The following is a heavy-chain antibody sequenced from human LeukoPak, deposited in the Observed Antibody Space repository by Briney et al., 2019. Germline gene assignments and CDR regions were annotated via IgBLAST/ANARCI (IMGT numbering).Heavy chain of an antibody. Sequence: GGSLRVSCAASGFTFSSYAMSWVRQAQGKGLEWVSAISGSGGSTYYADSVKGRFTISRDNSKNTLYLQVNSLRAEDTAVYYCAKETEITFGGVIDYWGQGTLVTVSS. D-gene: IGHD3-16*01. J-gene: IGHJ4*02. CDR3: AKETEITFGGVIDY. V-gene: IGHV3-23*01. CDR2: ISGSGGST. CDR1: GFTFSSYA.